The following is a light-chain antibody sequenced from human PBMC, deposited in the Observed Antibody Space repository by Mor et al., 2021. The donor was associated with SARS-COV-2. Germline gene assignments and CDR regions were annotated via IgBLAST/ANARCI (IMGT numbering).Light chain of an antibody. CDR3: QTWGNAVV. J-gene: IGLJ2*01. Sequence: TLSSGHTKNAIARQLLLALTAPRVKMKLNSDGSHNRGDGIPDRFSGSSSGAERYLTISSLQSEDEADYYCQTWGNAVVFGGGTKLT. V-gene: IGLV4-69*01. CDR1: SGHTKNA. CDR2: LNSDGSH.